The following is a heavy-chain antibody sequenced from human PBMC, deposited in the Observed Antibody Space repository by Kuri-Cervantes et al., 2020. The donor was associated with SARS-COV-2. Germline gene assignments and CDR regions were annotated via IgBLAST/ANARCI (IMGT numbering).Heavy chain of an antibody. CDR3: ARVRGSYNYFDY. CDR1: GGSISSYY. D-gene: IGHD1-26*01. J-gene: IGHJ4*02. Sequence: SETLSLTCSVSGGSISSYYRSWIRQPPGKGLEWIGYIYYSGSTNYNPSLKSRVTISVDTSKNQFSLKLSSVTAADTAVYYCARVRGSYNYFDYWGQGTLVTVSS. CDR2: IYYSGST. V-gene: IGHV4-59*01.